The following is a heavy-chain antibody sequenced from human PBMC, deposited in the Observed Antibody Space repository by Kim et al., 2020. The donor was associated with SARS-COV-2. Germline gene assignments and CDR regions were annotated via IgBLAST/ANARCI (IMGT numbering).Heavy chain of an antibody. J-gene: IGHJ4*02. D-gene: IGHD5-18*01. CDR3: ARDYFGRGYSYGYDY. V-gene: IGHV1-18*01. Sequence: KLQGRVTMTTDTSTSTAYMELRSLRSDDTAVYYCARDYFGRGYSYGYDYWGQGTLVTVSS.